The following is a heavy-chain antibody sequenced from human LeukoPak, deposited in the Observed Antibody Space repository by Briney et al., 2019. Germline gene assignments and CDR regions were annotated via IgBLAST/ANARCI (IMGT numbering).Heavy chain of an antibody. CDR3: ARPPPRDRFDDAFDI. Sequence: GGSLRLSCEGSGFSLSAYNMNWVRQAPGKGLESVSYISSSSATIFYADSVKGRFTISRDNAKNSLYLQMNSLRAEDTAVYYCARPPPRDRFDDAFDIWGQGTMVTVSS. J-gene: IGHJ3*02. V-gene: IGHV3-48*04. CDR1: GFSLSAYN. D-gene: IGHD5-24*01. CDR2: ISSSSATI.